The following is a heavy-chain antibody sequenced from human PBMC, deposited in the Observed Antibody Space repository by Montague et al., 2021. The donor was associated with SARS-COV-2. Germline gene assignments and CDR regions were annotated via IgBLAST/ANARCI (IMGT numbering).Heavy chain of an antibody. CDR2: IYYSGST. V-gene: IGHV4-61*01. CDR1: GGSVSSGSYY. D-gene: IGHD6-19*01. CDR3: ARESGYSSGLRSYYVMDV. J-gene: IGHJ6*02. Sequence: SETLSLTCTVSGGSVSSGSYYWSWIRQPPGKGLEWIGYIYYSGSTTYNPSLKSRVTMAVDTSKNQFSLNVTSVTAADTAIYYCARESGYSSGLRSYYVMDVWGQGTTVTVS.